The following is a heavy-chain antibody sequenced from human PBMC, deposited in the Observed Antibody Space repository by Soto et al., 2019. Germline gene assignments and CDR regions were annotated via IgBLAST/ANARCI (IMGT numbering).Heavy chain of an antibody. V-gene: IGHV1-69*13. CDR2: IIPIFGTA. Sequence: SVKVSCKACGGTFSSYAISWVRQATGQGLEWMGGIIPIFGTANYAQKFQGRVTITADESTSTAYMELSSLRSEDTAVYYCARDSYNDYGGNFESYGMDVWGQGTTVTVSS. D-gene: IGHD4-17*01. CDR3: ARDSYNDYGGNFESYGMDV. CDR1: GGTFSSYA. J-gene: IGHJ6*02.